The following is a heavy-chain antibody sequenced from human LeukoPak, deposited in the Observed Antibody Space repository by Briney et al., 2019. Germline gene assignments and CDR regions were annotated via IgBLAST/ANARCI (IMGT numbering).Heavy chain of an antibody. CDR3: AIARETYRHFDY. CDR1: GFTLSDHY. J-gene: IGHJ4*02. V-gene: IGHV3-72*01. D-gene: IGHD1-14*01. Sequence: GGSLRLSCAASGFTLSDHYLDWVRQAPGKGLEWVGRIRNKANSYSTEYAASVKGRFTIPRDDSWNFLYLQMNSLKTEDTAVYYCAIARETYRHFDYWGQGTLVTVSS. CDR2: IRNKANSYST.